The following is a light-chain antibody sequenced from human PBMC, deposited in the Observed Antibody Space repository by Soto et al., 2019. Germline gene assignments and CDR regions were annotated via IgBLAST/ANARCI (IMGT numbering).Light chain of an antibody. CDR2: SAS. CDR1: QGISNY. V-gene: IGKV1-27*01. J-gene: IGKJ1*01. CDR3: LDQNRAPWT. Sequence: DIQMTQSPSSLSASVGDRVTITCRASQGISNYLVWFQQKPGKVPQLLIYSASTLESGVPFRFSGSGSGTAFTLTISRLQPEDVATYCCLDQNRAPWTFGHGTKVEIK.